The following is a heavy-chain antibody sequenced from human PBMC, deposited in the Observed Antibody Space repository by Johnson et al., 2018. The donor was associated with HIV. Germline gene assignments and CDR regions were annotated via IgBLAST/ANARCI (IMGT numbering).Heavy chain of an antibody. CDR2: IRYDGSNK. J-gene: IGHJ3*02. CDR3: AKGADYADYEGAFDI. CDR1: GFTFSSYG. V-gene: IGHV3-30*02. D-gene: IGHD4-17*01. Sequence: VESGGGVVQPGGSLRLSCAASGFTFSSYGMHWVRQAPGKGLEWVAFIRYDGSNKYYADSVKGRFTISRDNSKNTLYLQMNSLRVEDTAVYYCAKGADYADYEGAFDIWGQGTMVTVSS.